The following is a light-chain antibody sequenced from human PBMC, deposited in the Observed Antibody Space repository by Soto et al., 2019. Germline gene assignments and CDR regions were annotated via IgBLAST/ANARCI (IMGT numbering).Light chain of an antibody. V-gene: IGKV3-11*01. CDR3: QQRSNWPS. CDR1: QNVNNF. Sequence: EIVLTQSPAIMSLSPGESASLSCRASQNVNNFLAWYQQKPGQAPRPLIYDASNRATGIPARFSGSGSGTDFTLTISSLESEDFAIYYCQQRSNWPSFGQGTRLEIK. J-gene: IGKJ5*01. CDR2: DAS.